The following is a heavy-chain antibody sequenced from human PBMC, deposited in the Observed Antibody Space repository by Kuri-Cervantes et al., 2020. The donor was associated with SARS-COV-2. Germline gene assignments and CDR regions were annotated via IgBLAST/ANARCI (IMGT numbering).Heavy chain of an antibody. CDR2: INHSGST. D-gene: IGHD3-3*01. Sequence: ESLKISCAVYGGSFSGHYWSWIRQPPGKGLEWIGEINHSGSTNYNPSLKSRVTISVDTSKNQFSLKLSSVTAADTAVYYCARAYYYDFWSGYGAFDYWGQGTLVTVSS. J-gene: IGHJ4*02. CDR1: GGSFSGHY. CDR3: ARAYYYDFWSGYGAFDY. V-gene: IGHV4-34*01.